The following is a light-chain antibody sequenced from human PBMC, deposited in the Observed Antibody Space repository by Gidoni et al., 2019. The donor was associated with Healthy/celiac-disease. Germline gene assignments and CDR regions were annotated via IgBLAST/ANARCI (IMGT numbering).Light chain of an antibody. CDR3: QAWDSSTAQ. CDR1: KLGDKY. Sequence: SDELTQPPSVSVSPGQTASITCSVDKLGDKYACWYQQKPGQSPVLVIYQDSKRPSGIPERFSGSNSGNTATLTISGPQAMDEADYYCQAWDSSTAQFGGGTKLTVL. CDR2: QDS. J-gene: IGLJ2*01. V-gene: IGLV3-1*01.